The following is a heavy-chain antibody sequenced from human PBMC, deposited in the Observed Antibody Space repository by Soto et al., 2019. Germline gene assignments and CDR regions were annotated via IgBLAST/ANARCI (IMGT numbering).Heavy chain of an antibody. Sequence: QVQLVQSGAEVKKPGASVKVSCKASGYTFTIYGISWVRQAPGQGLEWMGWISTYNGNTNYAQKLQGRVTMTTDTSTSTAYMELRSLRSDDTAVYYCARAVQYDILTGYYADYYYYGMDVWGQGTTVTVSS. CDR3: ARAVQYDILTGYYADYYYYGMDV. D-gene: IGHD3-9*01. J-gene: IGHJ6*02. CDR2: ISTYNGNT. V-gene: IGHV1-18*01. CDR1: GYTFTIYG.